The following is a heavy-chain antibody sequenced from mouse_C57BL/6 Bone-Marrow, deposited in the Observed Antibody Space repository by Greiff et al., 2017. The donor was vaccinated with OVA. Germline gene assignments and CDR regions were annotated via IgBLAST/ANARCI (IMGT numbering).Heavy chain of an antibody. CDR1: GYTFTSYW. CDR2: IDPSDSET. V-gene: IGHV1-52*01. D-gene: IGHD1-1*01. CDR3: ARGSYYGSSYYAMDY. Sequence: QVQLQQPGAELVRPGSSVKLSCKASGYTFTSYWMHWVKQRPIQGLEWIGNIDPSDSETHYNQKFKDKATLTVDKSSSTAYMQLSSLTSEDSAVYYCARGSYYGSSYYAMDYWGQGTSVTVSS. J-gene: IGHJ4*01.